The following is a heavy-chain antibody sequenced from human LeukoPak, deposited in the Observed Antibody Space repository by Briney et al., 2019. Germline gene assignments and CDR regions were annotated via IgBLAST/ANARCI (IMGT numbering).Heavy chain of an antibody. V-gene: IGHV4-59*01. Sequence: SETLSLTCNVSGGSIGSDYWSWIRQPPGKGLEWIGYIYYSGSTNYNPSLKSRVTISVDTSKNQFSLKLSSVTAADTAVYYCARAREGDYGDYFDYWGQGTLVTVSS. D-gene: IGHD4-17*01. CDR1: GGSIGSDY. CDR2: IYYSGST. CDR3: ARAREGDYGDYFDY. J-gene: IGHJ4*02.